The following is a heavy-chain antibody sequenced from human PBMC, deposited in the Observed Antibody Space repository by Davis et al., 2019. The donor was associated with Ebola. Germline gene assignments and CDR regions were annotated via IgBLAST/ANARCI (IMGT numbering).Heavy chain of an antibody. V-gene: IGHV4-61*09. J-gene: IGHJ3*02. Sequence: PSETLSLTCTVSGGSISSGGYYWSWIRQPAGKGLEWIGHIYTSGSTNYNPSLKSRVTISVDTSKNQFSLKLSSVTAADTAVYYCARGTTARAFDIWGQGTMVTVSS. CDR2: IYTSGST. CDR1: GGSISSGGYY. CDR3: ARGTTARAFDI. D-gene: IGHD2/OR15-2a*01.